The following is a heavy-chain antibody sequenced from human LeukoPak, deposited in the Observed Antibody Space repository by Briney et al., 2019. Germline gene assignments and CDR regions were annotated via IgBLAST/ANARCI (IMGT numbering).Heavy chain of an antibody. V-gene: IGHV3-7*01. CDR3: ASIAAAGSYYYYYGMDV. CDR2: IKQDGSEK. D-gene: IGHD6-13*01. J-gene: IGHJ6*02. Sequence: PGGSLRLSCAASGFTFSSYWMSWVRQAPGKGLEWVANIKQDGSEKYYVDSVKGRFTISRDNAKNSLYLQMNSLRAEDTAVYYCASIAAAGSYYYYYGMDVWGQGTTVTVSS. CDR1: GFTFSSYW.